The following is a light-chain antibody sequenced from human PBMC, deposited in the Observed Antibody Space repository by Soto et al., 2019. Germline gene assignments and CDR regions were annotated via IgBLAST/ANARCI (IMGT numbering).Light chain of an antibody. CDR3: QNCFTVPYT. CDR2: HAS. V-gene: IGKV1-5*01. CDR1: ESISSW. Sequence: DIQMTQSPSTLSAFVGDRVTITCRASESISSWLAWYQQKPGKAPRLLIHHASTLQTGVPLRFSGSGSGTHFTFTITSLQPEDIGTYYCQNCFTVPYTFGQGTKVDIK. J-gene: IGKJ2*01.